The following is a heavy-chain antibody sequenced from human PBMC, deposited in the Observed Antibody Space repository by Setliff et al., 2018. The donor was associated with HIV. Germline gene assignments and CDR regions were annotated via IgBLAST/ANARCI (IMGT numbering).Heavy chain of an antibody. CDR1: GGTFSSYA. Sequence: SVKVSCKASGGTFSSYAISWVRQTPGQGLEWMGGIIPIFGTANYAQKFQGRVTITADESTSTAYMELSSPRSEDTAVYYCARGYDYLYYGMDVWGQGTTVTVTS. V-gene: IGHV1-69*13. D-gene: IGHD1-1*01. CDR2: IIPIFGTA. J-gene: IGHJ6*02. CDR3: ARGYDYLYYGMDV.